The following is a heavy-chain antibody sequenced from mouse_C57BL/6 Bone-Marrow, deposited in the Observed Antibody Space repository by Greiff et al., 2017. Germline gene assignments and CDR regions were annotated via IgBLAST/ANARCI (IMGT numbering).Heavy chain of an antibody. J-gene: IGHJ4*01. Sequence: EVNVVESGGGLVQSGRSLRLSCATSGFTFSDFYMEWVRQAPGKGLEWIAASRNKANDYTTEYSASVKGRFIVSRDTSQSILYLQMNDLRAEDTAIYYCARDAKVTTNYAMDYWGQGTSVTVSS. CDR2: SRNKANDYTT. CDR1: GFTFSDFY. CDR3: ARDAKVTTNYAMDY. V-gene: IGHV7-1*01. D-gene: IGHD2-2*01.